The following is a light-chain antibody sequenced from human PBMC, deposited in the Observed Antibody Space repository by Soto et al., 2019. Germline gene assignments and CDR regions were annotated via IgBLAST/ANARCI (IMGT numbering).Light chain of an antibody. J-gene: IGKJ4*01. CDR1: QSVSYN. CDR2: DAS. CDR3: QQYNNWPLT. V-gene: IGKV3D-15*01. Sequence: TVVTHSPATLSVSPGDRATLSCSASQSVSYNLAWYQQKPGQAPRLLIYDASTRATGIPARFSGSASGTEFTLTISSLLSEDFAVYYCQQYNNWPLTFGGGTKVDIK.